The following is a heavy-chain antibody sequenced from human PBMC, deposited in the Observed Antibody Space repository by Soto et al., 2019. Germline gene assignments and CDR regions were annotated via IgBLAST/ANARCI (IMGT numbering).Heavy chain of an antibody. CDR2: ITGSGGST. Sequence: EVQLLESGGGLAQPGGSLILSCAASGFTFSGFAMSWVRQAPGKGLEWVSAITGSGGSTYHADSVKGRFTISRDTSKNTLYLEMNSLRPDDAAVYYCAKGSSSSRPYDFDYWGQGTLATVSS. CDR1: GFTFSGFA. CDR3: AKGSSSSRPYDFDY. J-gene: IGHJ4*02. V-gene: IGHV3-23*01. D-gene: IGHD6-6*01.